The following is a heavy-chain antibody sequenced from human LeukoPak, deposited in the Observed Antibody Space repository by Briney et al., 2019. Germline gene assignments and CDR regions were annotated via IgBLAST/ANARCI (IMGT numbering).Heavy chain of an antibody. Sequence: ASVKVSCKASGYTFTSYDINWVRQATGQGLESMGWMNPNSGNTGYAQKFQGRVTMTRNTSISTAYMELSSLRSEDTAVYYCARGIASRANYYYYMDVWGKGTTVTVSS. D-gene: IGHD6-13*01. CDR1: GYTFTSYD. CDR3: ARGIASRANYYYYMDV. J-gene: IGHJ6*03. CDR2: MNPNSGNT. V-gene: IGHV1-8*01.